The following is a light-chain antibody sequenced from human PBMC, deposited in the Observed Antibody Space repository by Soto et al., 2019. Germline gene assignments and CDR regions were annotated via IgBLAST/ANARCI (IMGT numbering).Light chain of an antibody. CDR1: QSVRSSY. V-gene: IGKV3-20*01. J-gene: IGKJ2*01. CDR2: GAS. Sequence: EIVLTQSPGTLSLSPGERATLSCRASQSVRSSYLGWYQQKPGQAPRLLSYGASTRATGIPDRFSGSGSGTNFTLTGSRLEPEDFAVYYCQQYVRSPMYTFGQGTKLEIK. CDR3: QQYVRSPMYT.